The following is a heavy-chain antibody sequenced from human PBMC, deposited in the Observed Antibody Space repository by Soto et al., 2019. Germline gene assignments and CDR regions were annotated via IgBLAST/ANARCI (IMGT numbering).Heavy chain of an antibody. CDR3: ARMVRGSYSGYDY. J-gene: IGHJ4*02. CDR2: INHSGST. V-gene: IGHV4-34*01. D-gene: IGHD1-26*01. CDR1: GGSFSGYY. Sequence: SETLSLTCSVYGGSFSGYYWSWIRQPPGKGLEWIGEINHSGSTNYNPSLKSRVTISVDTSKNQFSLKLSSVTAADTAVYYCARMVRGSYSGYDYWGQGALVTVSS.